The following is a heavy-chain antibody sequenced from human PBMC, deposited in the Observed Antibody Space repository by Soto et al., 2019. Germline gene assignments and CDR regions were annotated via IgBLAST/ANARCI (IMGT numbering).Heavy chain of an antibody. D-gene: IGHD6-6*01. Sequence: EVQLLESGGGLVQPGGSLRLSCAASGFTFSSYAMSWVRQAPGKGLEWVSAISGSGGSTYYADSVKGRFTISKDNSKNTLYLQTNSLRAEDTAVYYCAKDSPAGIAARPDAFDIWGQGTMVTVSS. V-gene: IGHV3-23*01. CDR3: AKDSPAGIAARPDAFDI. J-gene: IGHJ3*02. CDR1: GFTFSSYA. CDR2: ISGSGGST.